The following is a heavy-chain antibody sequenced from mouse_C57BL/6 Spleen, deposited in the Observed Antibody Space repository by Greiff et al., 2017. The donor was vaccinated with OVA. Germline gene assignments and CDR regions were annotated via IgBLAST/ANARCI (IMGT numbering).Heavy chain of an antibody. J-gene: IGHJ3*01. Sequence: VQLKESGEGLVKPGGSLKLSCAASGFTFSSYAMSWVRQTPEKRLEWVAYISSGGDYIYYADTVKGRFTISRDNARNTLYLQMSSLKSEDTAMYYCTRGGDYGSSYDWFAYWGQGTLVTVSA. CDR2: ISSGGDYI. CDR1: GFTFSSYA. D-gene: IGHD1-1*01. V-gene: IGHV5-9-1*02. CDR3: TRGGDYGSSYDWFAY.